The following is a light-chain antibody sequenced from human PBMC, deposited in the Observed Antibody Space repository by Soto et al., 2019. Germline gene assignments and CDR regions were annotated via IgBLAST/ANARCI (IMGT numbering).Light chain of an antibody. Sequence: QSVLTQPPSASGTPGQRVTIFCSGSSSNIGSNSVNWYQQVPGTAPKLLIYSNNQRPSGVPDRFSGSKSGTSASLAISGHQSEDEAAYYCATWDDSLNGLFGGGTQLTVL. V-gene: IGLV1-44*01. CDR2: SNN. CDR3: ATWDDSLNGL. CDR1: SSNIGSNS. J-gene: IGLJ2*01.